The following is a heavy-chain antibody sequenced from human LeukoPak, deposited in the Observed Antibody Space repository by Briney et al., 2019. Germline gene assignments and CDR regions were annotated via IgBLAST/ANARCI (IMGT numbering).Heavy chain of an antibody. CDR1: GVSISSSNSY. J-gene: IGHJ4*02. Sequence: SETLSLTCTVSGVSISSSNSYWGWIRQPPGKGLEWIGEIYHSGSTNYNPSLKSRVTISVDKSKNQFSLKLSSVTAADTAVYYCARATILPNSSSWYRYFDYWGQGTLVTVSS. V-gene: IGHV4-39*07. CDR3: ARATILPNSSSWYRYFDY. CDR2: IYHSGST. D-gene: IGHD6-13*01.